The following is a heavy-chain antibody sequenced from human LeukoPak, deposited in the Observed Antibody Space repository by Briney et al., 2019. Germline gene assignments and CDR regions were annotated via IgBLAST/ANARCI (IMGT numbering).Heavy chain of an antibody. Sequence: GGSLGLSCAASGFTFSSYSMNWVRQAPGKGLEWVSVIYSGGSTYYADSVKGRFTISRDNSKNTLYLQMNSLRAEDTAVYYCARDRDYHYYYGMDVWGQGTTVTVSS. D-gene: IGHD2-21*02. CDR3: ARDRDYHYYYGMDV. CDR1: GFTFSSYS. CDR2: IYSGGST. J-gene: IGHJ6*02. V-gene: IGHV3-53*01.